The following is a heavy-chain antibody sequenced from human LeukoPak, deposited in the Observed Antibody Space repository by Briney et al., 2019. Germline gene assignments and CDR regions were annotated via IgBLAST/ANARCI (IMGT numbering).Heavy chain of an antibody. Sequence: GGSLRLSCAASGFTFSSCAMSWVRQAPGKGLEWVSGISASCGHTFYADSVKGRFSISRDNSKNSLYLQMNSLRAEDTAVYYCARDMGGGSLGWGQGTLVTVSS. CDR1: GFTFSSCA. V-gene: IGHV3-23*01. J-gene: IGHJ4*02. D-gene: IGHD2-15*01. CDR3: ARDMGGGSLG. CDR2: ISASCGHT.